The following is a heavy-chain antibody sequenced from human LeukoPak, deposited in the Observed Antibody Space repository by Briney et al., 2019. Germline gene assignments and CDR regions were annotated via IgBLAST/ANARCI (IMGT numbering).Heavy chain of an antibody. CDR1: GYTLTELS. Sequence: ASVKVSCKVSGYTLTELSMHWVRQAPGKGLEWMGGFDPEDGETIYAQKFQGRVTMTEDTSTDTAYMELSSLRSEDTAVYYCATPDFWSGYPDAFDIWGQGTMVTVSS. J-gene: IGHJ3*02. CDR3: ATPDFWSGYPDAFDI. CDR2: FDPEDGET. V-gene: IGHV1-24*01. D-gene: IGHD3-3*01.